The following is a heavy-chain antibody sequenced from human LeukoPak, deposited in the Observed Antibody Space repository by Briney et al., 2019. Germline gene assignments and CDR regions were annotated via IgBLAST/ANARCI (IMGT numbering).Heavy chain of an antibody. CDR1: GGSIRSSSYY. CDR2: IYYSGST. CDR3: AINLYSSRANDAFVI. V-gene: IGHV4-39*07. J-gene: IGHJ3*02. Sequence: PSETLSLTCTVAGGSIRSSSYYWGWIRQPPGKGLEWIGRIYYSGSTYYNPSLKSRVTISVDTSKNQFSLKLSPMTAADMAWYYCAINLYSSRANDAFVIWGQGTMVTVSS. D-gene: IGHD6-13*01.